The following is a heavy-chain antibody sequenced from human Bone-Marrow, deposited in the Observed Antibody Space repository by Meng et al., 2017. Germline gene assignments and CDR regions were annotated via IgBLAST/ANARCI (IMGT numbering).Heavy chain of an antibody. Sequence: SLKISCAASGFTFDDYAMHWVRQAPGKGLGWVSGISWNNGGIGYADSVKGRFTISRDNAKNSLYLQMNSLRAEDTAVYYCARWYYYDSSGYHNDAFDIWGQGTMVTVSS. CDR2: ISWNNGGI. J-gene: IGHJ3*02. V-gene: IGHV3-9*01. D-gene: IGHD3-22*01. CDR1: GFTFDDYA. CDR3: ARWYYYDSSGYHNDAFDI.